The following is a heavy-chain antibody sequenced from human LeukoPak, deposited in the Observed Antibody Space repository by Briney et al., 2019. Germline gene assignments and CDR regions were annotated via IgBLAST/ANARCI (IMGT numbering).Heavy chain of an antibody. D-gene: IGHD3-10*01. Sequence: GGSLRLSCAASGFTFSNYAMSWVRQAPGKGLEWVSVISGSGGRTFYADSVKGRFTISRDNSRNTVYLQMTSLGAEDTAVYYCASRGHVGSGTYSPYDFWGQGTLVTVPS. J-gene: IGHJ4*02. CDR2: ISGSGGRT. CDR1: GFTFSNYA. V-gene: IGHV3-23*01. CDR3: ASRGHVGSGTYSPYDF.